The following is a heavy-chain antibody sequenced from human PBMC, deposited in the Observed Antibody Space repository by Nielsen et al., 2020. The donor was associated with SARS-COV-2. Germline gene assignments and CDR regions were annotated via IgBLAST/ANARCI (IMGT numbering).Heavy chain of an antibody. D-gene: IGHD6-19*01. V-gene: IGHV4-39*01. CDR3: AITYSGWPYNWFYP. Sequence: SETLSLTCTVSGGSISSSSYYWGWIRQPPGKGLEWIGSIYYSGSTYYNPFLKSRVTISVDTSKNQFSLKLSSVPAADTAVYYCAITYSGWPYNWFYPWGQGTLVTVSS. J-gene: IGHJ5*02. CDR2: IYYSGST. CDR1: GGSISSSSYY.